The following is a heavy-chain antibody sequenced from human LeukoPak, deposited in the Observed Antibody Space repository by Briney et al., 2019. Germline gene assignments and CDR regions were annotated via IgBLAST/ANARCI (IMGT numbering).Heavy chain of an antibody. Sequence: GGSLRLSCAASGFTFSSYWMSWLRQAPGQGLEWVANIKQDGSEKYYVDSVKGRFTISRDNAKNSLFLQMNSLRAEDTAVYYCARVLARGDGYNSPFDYWGQGTLVTVSS. J-gene: IGHJ4*02. V-gene: IGHV3-7*01. CDR1: GFTFSSYW. D-gene: IGHD5-24*01. CDR2: IKQDGSEK. CDR3: ARVLARGDGYNSPFDY.